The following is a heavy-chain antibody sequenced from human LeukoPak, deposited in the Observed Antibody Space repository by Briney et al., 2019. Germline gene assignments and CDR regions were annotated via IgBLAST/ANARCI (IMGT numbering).Heavy chain of an antibody. J-gene: IGHJ4*02. CDR2: ISWNSGSI. D-gene: IGHD3-3*01. Sequence: GRSLRLSCAASGFTFDDYAMHWVRQAPGKGLEWVSGISWNSGSIGYADSVKGRFTISRDNAKNSLYLQMNSLRAEDTALYYCAKDGGYDFWSGYLDYWGQGTLVTVSS. CDR3: AKDGGYDFWSGYLDY. CDR1: GFTFDDYA. V-gene: IGHV3-9*01.